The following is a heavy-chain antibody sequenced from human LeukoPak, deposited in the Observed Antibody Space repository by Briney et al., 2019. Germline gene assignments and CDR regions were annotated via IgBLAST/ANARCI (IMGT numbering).Heavy chain of an antibody. Sequence: GGSLRLSCAASGFTFSSYGMHWVRQAPGKGLEWVAVIWYDGSNKYYADSVKGRFTISRDNSKNTLYLQMNSLKTEDTAVYYCPPDIVVVPAAIATGGNWGQGPLATVSS. CDR2: IWYDGSNK. V-gene: IGHV3-33*01. CDR3: PPDIVVVPAAIATGGN. CDR1: GFTFSSYG. D-gene: IGHD2-2*02. J-gene: IGHJ4*02.